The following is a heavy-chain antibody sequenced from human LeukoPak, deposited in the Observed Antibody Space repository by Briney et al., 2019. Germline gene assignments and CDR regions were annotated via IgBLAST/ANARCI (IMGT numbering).Heavy chain of an antibody. Sequence: GGSLRLSCAASGFTFSDYYMSWIRQAPGKGLEWVSYISNNGSSIYYADSVKGRFTISRDNAKNSLYLQMNSLRAEDTAVYYCAKEYRRGFDYWGQGTLVTVSS. V-gene: IGHV3-11*04. CDR1: GFTFSDYY. J-gene: IGHJ4*02. D-gene: IGHD2-2*02. CDR3: AKEYRRGFDY. CDR2: ISNNGSSI.